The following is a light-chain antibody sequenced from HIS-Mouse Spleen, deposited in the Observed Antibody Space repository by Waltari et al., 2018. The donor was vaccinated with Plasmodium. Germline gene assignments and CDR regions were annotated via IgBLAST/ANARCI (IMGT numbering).Light chain of an antibody. J-gene: IGLJ2*01. Sequence: QSALTQPASVSGSPGQSIPISCHGTRSDGGSYHLVFGYQQHPGKAPKLMFYEGSKRPAGVSTRFSCSKSGNTASLTISGLQAEDEADYYCCSYAGSSTLVFGGGTKLTVL. V-gene: IGLV2-23*01. CDR1: RSDGGSYHL. CDR3: CSYAGSSTLV. CDR2: EGS.